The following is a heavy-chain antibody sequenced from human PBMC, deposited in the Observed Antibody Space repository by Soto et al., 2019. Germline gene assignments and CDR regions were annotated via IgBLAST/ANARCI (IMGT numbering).Heavy chain of an antibody. D-gene: IGHD3-10*01. V-gene: IGHV4-34*01. Sequence: SETLSLTCAVYGGSFSGYYWSWIRQPPGKGLEWIGEINHSGSTNYNPSLKSRVTISVDTSKNQFSLKLSSVTAADTAVYYCARALTMVRGKYFQQWGQGTLVTVS. CDR2: INHSGST. J-gene: IGHJ1*01. CDR3: ARALTMVRGKYFQQ. CDR1: GGSFSGYY.